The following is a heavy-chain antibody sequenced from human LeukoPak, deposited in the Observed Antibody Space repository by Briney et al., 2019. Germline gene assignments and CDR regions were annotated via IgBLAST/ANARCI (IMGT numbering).Heavy chain of an antibody. CDR1: GGSFSGYY. D-gene: IGHD5-12*01. CDR3: ASGTLIYSGYDSMDFDY. Sequence: PSETLSLTCAVYGGSFSGYYWSWIRQPPGKGLEWIGEINHSGSTNYNPSLKSRVTFSVDTSKNQFSLKLSSVTAADTSVYYCASGTLIYSGYDSMDFDYWGQGTLVTVFS. V-gene: IGHV4-34*01. J-gene: IGHJ4*02. CDR2: INHSGST.